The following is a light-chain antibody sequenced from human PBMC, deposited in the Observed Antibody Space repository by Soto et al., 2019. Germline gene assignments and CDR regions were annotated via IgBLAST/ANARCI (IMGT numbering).Light chain of an antibody. Sequence: EIVLTQSPATLSLSPGERATLSCRASQSVSNFLAWYQQKPGQAPRLLISDASNRATGIPGRFSGSGSGTDFSLTISSLEPEDFAVYYCQQRSNWTCTFGQVPKVESK. V-gene: IGKV3-11*01. J-gene: IGKJ1*01. CDR2: DAS. CDR1: QSVSNF. CDR3: QQRSNWTCT.